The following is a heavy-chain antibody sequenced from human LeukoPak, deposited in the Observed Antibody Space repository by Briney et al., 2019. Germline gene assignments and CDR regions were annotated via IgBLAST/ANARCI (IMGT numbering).Heavy chain of an antibody. CDR2: MNPNNGNT. CDR1: GYTFTSYD. V-gene: IGHV1-8*01. D-gene: IGHD3-16*01. Sequence: ASVKVSCKASGYTFTSYDINWVRQAPGQGLEWMASMNPNNGNTAYARKFQGGVTMTRDTSIGTAYLELSALRSEDTAVYYCARLHWESGGIYFYYYMDVWGNGSTVTVSS. CDR3: ARLHWESGGIYFYYYMDV. J-gene: IGHJ6*03.